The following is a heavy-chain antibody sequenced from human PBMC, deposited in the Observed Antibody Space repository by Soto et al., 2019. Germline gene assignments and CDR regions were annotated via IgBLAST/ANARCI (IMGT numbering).Heavy chain of an antibody. J-gene: IGHJ4*02. V-gene: IGHV3-64*01. CDR2: ISSNGGTT. CDR3: VRRVSGNYDY. Sequence: EVQLAESGGGMVQPGGSLRLSCVASGFTFSSYDMHWVRQAPGKGLEYVSSISSNGGTTYYGNSVKGRFTISRDNSKNTLYLQMGSLRAEDMAVCYCVRRVSGNYDYWGQGTLVTVSS. CDR1: GFTFSSYD. D-gene: IGHD1-7*01.